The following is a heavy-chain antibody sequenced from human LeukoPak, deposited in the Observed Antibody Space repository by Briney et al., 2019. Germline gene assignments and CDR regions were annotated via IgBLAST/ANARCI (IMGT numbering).Heavy chain of an antibody. CDR2: INPNSGGT. V-gene: IGHV1-2*02. CDR3: ASPLTYYYDSSGYRDDAFDI. Sequence: GASVKVSCKASGYTFTGYYMHWVRQAPGQGLEWMGLINPNSGGTKYAQKFQGRVTMTRDTSISTAYMELSSLRSDDTAVYYCASPLTYYYDSSGYRDDAFDIWGQGTMVTVSS. J-gene: IGHJ3*02. D-gene: IGHD3-22*01. CDR1: GYTFTGYY.